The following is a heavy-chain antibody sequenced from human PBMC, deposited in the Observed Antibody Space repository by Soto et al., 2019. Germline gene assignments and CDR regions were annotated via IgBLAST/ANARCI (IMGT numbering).Heavy chain of an antibody. V-gene: IGHV4-30-2*06. CDR2: IGHLENT. Sequence: QLRLQESGSGVVRTSETLSLTCTVSGGSITHGGFSWSWIRQSPGKGLEWIGYIGHLENTYFHPTFKSRLTMSIDGSKNQFSLNLSSVTAADRAVYYCARGGGNDPFDSWGQGVLVSVSS. J-gene: IGHJ4*02. CDR1: GGSITHGGFS. CDR3: ARGGGNDPFDS. D-gene: IGHD5-12*01.